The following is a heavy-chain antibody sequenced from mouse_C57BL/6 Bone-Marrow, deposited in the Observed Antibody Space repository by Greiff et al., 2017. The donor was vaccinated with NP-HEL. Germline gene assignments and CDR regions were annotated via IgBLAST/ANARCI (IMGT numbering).Heavy chain of an antibody. Sequence: QVQLKQPGAELVRPGTSVKLSCKASGYTFTSYWMHWVKQRPGQGLEWIGVIDPSDSYTNYNQKFKGKATLTVDTSSSTAYMQLSSLTSEDSAVYYCARKGWLLHYFDYWGQGTTRTVSS. J-gene: IGHJ2*01. V-gene: IGHV1-59*01. CDR1: GYTFTSYW. CDR3: ARKGWLLHYFDY. D-gene: IGHD2-3*01. CDR2: IDPSDSYT.